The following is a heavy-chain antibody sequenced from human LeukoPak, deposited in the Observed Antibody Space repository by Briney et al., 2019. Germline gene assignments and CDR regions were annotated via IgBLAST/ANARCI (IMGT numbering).Heavy chain of an antibody. J-gene: IGHJ4*02. D-gene: IGHD1-26*01. V-gene: IGHV3-30*03. CDR2: ISHDGSNK. CDR3: ASSRSGGYYFGY. CDR1: GFTFSSYG. Sequence: GGSLRLSCEASGFTFSSYGMHWVRRAPGKGLEWMTVISHDGSNKFYVDSVKGRFTISRDNSKNTLYLQMNSLRAEDTAVYYCASSRSGGYYFGYWGQGTLVTVSS.